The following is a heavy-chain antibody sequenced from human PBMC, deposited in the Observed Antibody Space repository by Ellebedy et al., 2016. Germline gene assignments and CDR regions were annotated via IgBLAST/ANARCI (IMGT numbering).Heavy chain of an antibody. CDR3: AREPAITYWYFDP. Sequence: GESLKISCVASGFTFSDHSMSWVRQAPGKGLEWVAVIWYDGSNKYYADSVKGRFTISRDNSKSTLYLQMNNLRPEDTGVYFCAREPAITYWYFDPWGRGTRVTVSP. J-gene: IGHJ2*01. CDR1: GFTFSDHS. D-gene: IGHD2-2*01. V-gene: IGHV3-33*08. CDR2: IWYDGSNK.